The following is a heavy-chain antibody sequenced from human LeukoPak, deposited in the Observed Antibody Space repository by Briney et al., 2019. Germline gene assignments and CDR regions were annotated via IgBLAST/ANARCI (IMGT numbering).Heavy chain of an antibody. CDR2: ISGSGRIT. J-gene: IGHJ4*02. V-gene: IGHV3-23*01. Sequence: GGSLRLSCAASGFTFSSFAMSWVRQAPGKGLEWVSVISGSGRITNYADSVKGRFTISRDNSNNTLYLQMNSLRAEDTAVYYCAKAEGYDILTGLDYWGQGTLVTVSS. CDR1: GFTFSSFA. CDR3: AKAEGYDILTGLDY. D-gene: IGHD3-9*01.